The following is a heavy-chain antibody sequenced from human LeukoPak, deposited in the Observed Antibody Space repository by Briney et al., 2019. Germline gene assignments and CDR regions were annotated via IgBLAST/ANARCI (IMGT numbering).Heavy chain of an antibody. J-gene: IGHJ4*02. D-gene: IGHD3-10*01. CDR1: GFTFSSYW. CDR2: INSDGSSR. Sequence: PGGSLRLSCAASGFTFSSYWMHWVRQAPGKGLVWVSRINSDGSSRFYADSVKGRFTISRDNAKNSLYLQMNSLRAEDTAIYYCAGRGPYFDYWGQGILVTVSS. CDR3: AGRGPYFDY. V-gene: IGHV3-74*01.